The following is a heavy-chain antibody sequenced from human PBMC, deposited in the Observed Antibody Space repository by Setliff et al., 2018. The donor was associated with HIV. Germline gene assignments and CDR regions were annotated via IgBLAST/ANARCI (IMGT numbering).Heavy chain of an antibody. D-gene: IGHD2-15*01. J-gene: IGHJ4*02. CDR1: GSSFTTYW. Sequence: GESLKISCKTSGSSFTTYWVGWVRQMPGKDLEWLGILYFGDSDPKYNPSFEGQVTISADKSIKTAFLQWRSLKTSDTAIYYCARGRGGYFGGGRYYNLPYFDSWGQGTLVTVSS. CDR3: ARGRGGYFGGGRYYNLPYFDS. CDR2: LYFGDSDP. V-gene: IGHV5-51*01.